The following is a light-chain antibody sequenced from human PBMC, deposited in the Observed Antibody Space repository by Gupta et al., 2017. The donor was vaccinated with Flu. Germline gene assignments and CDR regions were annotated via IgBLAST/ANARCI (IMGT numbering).Light chain of an antibody. Sequence: EIVMTQSPATLSVSPGERATLSCRASQSVSSNLAWYQQKPGQAPRLLIYHASTRATGIPARFSGSGSGTEFTLTISSRQSEDFATYYCQQYNNWPSWTFGQGTKVDIK. CDR2: HAS. V-gene: IGKV3-15*01. J-gene: IGKJ1*01. CDR3: QQYNNWPSWT. CDR1: QSVSSN.